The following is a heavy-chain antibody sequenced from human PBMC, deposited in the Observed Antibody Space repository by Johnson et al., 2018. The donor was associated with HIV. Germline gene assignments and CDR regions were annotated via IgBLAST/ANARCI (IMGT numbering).Heavy chain of an antibody. V-gene: IGHV3-9*01. CDR2: ISWNSDTL. CDR3: TKTLGYDSSGYHDGFDI. Sequence: EVQLVESGGTLVQPDRSLRLSCASSGFTFEDYAMHWVRQGPGKGLEWVSGISWNSDTLVYADSVKGRFTISRDNSKNTLHLQMNSLRAEDTAVYYCTKTLGYDSSGYHDGFDIWGQGTLVTVSS. J-gene: IGHJ3*02. D-gene: IGHD3-22*01. CDR1: GFTFEDYA.